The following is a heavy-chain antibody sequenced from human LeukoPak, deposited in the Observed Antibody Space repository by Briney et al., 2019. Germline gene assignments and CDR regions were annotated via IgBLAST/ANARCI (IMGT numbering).Heavy chain of an antibody. CDR2: IYYSGST. D-gene: IGHD3-3*01. V-gene: IGHV4-59*01. Sequence: PSETLSLTCTVSGGSISSYYWSWIRQPPGKGLEWIVYIYYSGSTNYNPSLKSRVTISVDTSKNQFSLKLSSVTAADTAVYYCARVIITIFGVVNYYYYMDVWGKGTTVTVSS. CDR3: ARVIITIFGVVNYYYYMDV. J-gene: IGHJ6*03. CDR1: GGSISSYY.